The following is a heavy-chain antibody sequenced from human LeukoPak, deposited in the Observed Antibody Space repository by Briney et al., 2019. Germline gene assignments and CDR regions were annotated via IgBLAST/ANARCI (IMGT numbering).Heavy chain of an antibody. V-gene: IGHV4-59*01. CDR3: ARNVPEYDSLDY. D-gene: IGHD3-3*01. CDR2: IYYSGST. Sequence: SETLSLTCTLSGGSINSYYWSWIRQPPGKGLEWIGYIYYSGSTNYNPSLKSRVTISVDTSKNQFSLKLSSVTAADTAVYYCARNVPEYDSLDYWGRGTLVTVSS. CDR1: GGSINSYY. J-gene: IGHJ4*02.